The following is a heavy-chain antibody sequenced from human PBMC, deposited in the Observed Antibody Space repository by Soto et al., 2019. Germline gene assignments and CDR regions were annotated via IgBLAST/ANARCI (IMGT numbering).Heavy chain of an antibody. V-gene: IGHV4-39*01. Sequence: SETLSLTCTVSGGSISSSSYYWGWIRQPPGKGLEWIGSIYYSGYTYYNPSLKNQVTISVDTSKNQISLKLRSVTAADTAVYYCARHNGPLYVGYYYDMDVWGQGTTVTVSS. CDR2: IYYSGYT. J-gene: IGHJ6*02. D-gene: IGHD3-16*01. CDR1: GGSISSSSYY. CDR3: ARHNGPLYVGYYYDMDV.